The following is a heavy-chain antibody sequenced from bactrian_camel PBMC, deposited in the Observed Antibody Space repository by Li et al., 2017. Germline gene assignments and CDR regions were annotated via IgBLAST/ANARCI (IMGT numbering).Heavy chain of an antibody. CDR2: IERNGAT. CDR1: GLGVLSWRDYS. Sequence: QVQLVESGGGSVEAGGSLRLSCASTGLGVLSWRDYSMAWLRQDPGKEREEVATIERNGATTYVDSVKGRFTISRDNAKNTMYLQMDNLKPEDTAMYYCAAEGPPTCAVVYLWPWGGFWLTLVTGARGPRSPSP. CDR3: AAEGPPTCAVVYLWPWGGFWLTLVT. V-gene: IGHV3S53*01. D-gene: IGHD2*01. J-gene: IGHJ6*01.